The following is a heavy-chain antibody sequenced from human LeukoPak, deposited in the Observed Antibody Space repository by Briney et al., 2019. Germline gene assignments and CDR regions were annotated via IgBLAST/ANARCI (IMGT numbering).Heavy chain of an antibody. CDR3: AKPPGLRRLDP. J-gene: IGHJ5*02. Sequence: GGSLRLSCAASGFTVSSNYMSWVRQAPGKGLEWVSVIYSGGSTYYADSVKGRFTISRDNSKKPLYLQMNGLRAEDTAVYYCAKPPGLRRLDPWGQGTLVTVSS. CDR1: GFTVSSNY. V-gene: IGHV3-53*01. CDR2: IYSGGST. D-gene: IGHD5-12*01.